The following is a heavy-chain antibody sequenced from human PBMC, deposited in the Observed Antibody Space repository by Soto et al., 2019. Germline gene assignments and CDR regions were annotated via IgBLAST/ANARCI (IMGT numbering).Heavy chain of an antibody. CDR1: GGTFSSYA. J-gene: IGHJ4*02. Sequence: SVKVSCKASGGTFSSYAISWVRQAPGQGLEWMGGIIPIFGTANYAQKLQGRVTITADKSTSTAYMELSSLRSEDTAVYYCASPLSGYSSGWYRPGDYWGQGTLVTVSS. CDR3: ASPLSGYSSGWYRPGDY. D-gene: IGHD6-19*01. CDR2: IIPIFGTA. V-gene: IGHV1-69*06.